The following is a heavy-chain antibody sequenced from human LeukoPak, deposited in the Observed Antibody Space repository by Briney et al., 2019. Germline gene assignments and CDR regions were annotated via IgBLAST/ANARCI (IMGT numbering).Heavy chain of an antibody. CDR3: ARDCIGCHGFDY. J-gene: IGHJ4*02. D-gene: IGHD2-15*01. V-gene: IGHV1-18*01. Sequence: GASVKVSCKASGYIFTSYSISWVRQAPGQGLEWVGWVSAYADNTYYVQKFQGRVTMTTDTSTSTAYMELRSLRSDDTAVYYCARDCIGCHGFDYWGQGTLVTVSS. CDR2: VSAYADNT. CDR1: GYIFTSYS.